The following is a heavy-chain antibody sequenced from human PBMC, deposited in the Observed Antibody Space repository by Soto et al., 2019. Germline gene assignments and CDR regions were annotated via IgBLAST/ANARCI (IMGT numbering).Heavy chain of an antibody. CDR3: AREKERYSSGWYYFDY. Sequence: LSLTCAASGFTFSSYGMHWVRQAPGKGLEWVAVIWYDGSNKYYADSVKGRFTISRDNSKNTLYLQMNSLRAEDTAVYYCAREKERYSSGWYYFDYWGQGTLVTVSS. D-gene: IGHD6-19*01. CDR2: IWYDGSNK. J-gene: IGHJ4*02. CDR1: GFTFSSYG. V-gene: IGHV3-33*01.